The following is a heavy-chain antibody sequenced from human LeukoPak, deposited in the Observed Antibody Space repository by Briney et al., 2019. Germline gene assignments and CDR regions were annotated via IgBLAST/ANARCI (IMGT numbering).Heavy chain of an antibody. CDR1: GFTFSSYE. Sequence: GGSLRLSCAASGFTFSSYEMNWVRQAPGKGLEWVSGINWNGGRTGYADSVKGRFTISRDNAKNSLYLHMNSLRVEDTALYYCARDRVVVATTTPPYWYFDLWGRGTLVTVSS. J-gene: IGHJ2*01. CDR2: INWNGGRT. D-gene: IGHD2-15*01. V-gene: IGHV3-20*04. CDR3: ARDRVVVATTTPPYWYFDL.